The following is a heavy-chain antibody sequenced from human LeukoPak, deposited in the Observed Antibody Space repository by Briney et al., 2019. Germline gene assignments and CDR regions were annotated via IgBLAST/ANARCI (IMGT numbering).Heavy chain of an antibody. V-gene: IGHV4-34*01. J-gene: IGHJ4*02. CDR3: ARGRSITMVRGARYFDY. D-gene: IGHD3-10*01. CDR1: GGSLSGYY. CDR2: INHSGST. Sequence: PSETLSLTCAVYGGSLSGYYWSWIRQPPGKGLEWIGEINHSGSTNYNPSLKSRVTISVDTSKNQFSLKLSSVTAADTAVYYCARGRSITMVRGARYFDYWGQGTLVTVSS.